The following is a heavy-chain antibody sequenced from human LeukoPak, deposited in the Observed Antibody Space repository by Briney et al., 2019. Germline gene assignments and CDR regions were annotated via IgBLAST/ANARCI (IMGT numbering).Heavy chain of an antibody. CDR3: AREGYYSGLDV. CDR1: GFTFSSYS. V-gene: IGHV3-21*01. J-gene: IGHJ6*02. CDR2: IGSSITYI. Sequence: PGGSLRLSCAASGFTFSSYSMKWVRQAPGKGLEWVSFIGSSITYISYADSVKGRFTVSRDNAKKSLYLQMNSLRAEDTAIYYCAREGYYSGLDVWGQGTTVTVSS.